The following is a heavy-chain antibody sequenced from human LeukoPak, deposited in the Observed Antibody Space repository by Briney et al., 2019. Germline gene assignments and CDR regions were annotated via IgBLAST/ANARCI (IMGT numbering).Heavy chain of an antibody. CDR3: ARVRSSGWYDHGLAGDY. D-gene: IGHD6-19*01. J-gene: IGHJ4*02. CDR2: IIPIFGTA. Sequence: GASVKVSCKASGGTFSSYAISWVRQAPGQGLEWMGGIIPIFGTANYAQKFQGRVTITADESTSTAYMELSSLRSEDTAVYYCARVRSSGWYDHGLAGDYWGQGTLVTVSS. V-gene: IGHV1-69*13. CDR1: GGTFSSYA.